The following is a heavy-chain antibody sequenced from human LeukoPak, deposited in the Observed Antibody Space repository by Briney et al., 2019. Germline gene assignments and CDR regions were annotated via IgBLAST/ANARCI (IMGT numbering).Heavy chain of an antibody. D-gene: IGHD3-10*01. CDR2: INAGNGNT. CDR1: GYTFTSYA. CDR3: ARDEGYYYGSGSPTDY. Sequence: GASVKVSCKASGYTFTSYAMHWVRQAPGQRLEWMGWINAGNGNTKYSQKFQGRVTITRDTSASTAYMELGSLRSEDTAVYYCARDEGYYYGSGSPTDYWGQGTLVTVSS. V-gene: IGHV1-3*01. J-gene: IGHJ4*02.